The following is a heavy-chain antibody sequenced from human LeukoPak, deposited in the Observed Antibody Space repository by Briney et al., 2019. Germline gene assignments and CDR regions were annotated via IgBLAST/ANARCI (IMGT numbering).Heavy chain of an antibody. J-gene: IGHJ5*02. V-gene: IGHV3-23*01. D-gene: IGHD3-16*01. Sequence: GGSLRLSCAASGFTFSSSAMSWVRQAPGKGLEWVSGISGSGGSTYCADSVKGRFTISRDNSKNTLYLQMNSLRAEDTAVYYCARDRRETMITFGGVMTAGWFDPWGQGTLVTVSS. CDR3: ARDRRETMITFGGVMTAGWFDP. CDR2: ISGSGGST. CDR1: GFTFSSSA.